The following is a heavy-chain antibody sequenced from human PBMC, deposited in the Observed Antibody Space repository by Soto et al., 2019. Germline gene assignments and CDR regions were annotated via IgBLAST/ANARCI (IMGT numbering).Heavy chain of an antibody. J-gene: IGHJ4*02. CDR2: IWYDGSNK. Sequence: GGSLRLSCAASGFTFSSYGMHWVRQAPGKGLEWVAVIWYDGSNKYYADSVKGRFTISRDNSKNTLYLQMNSLRAEDTAVYYCARNQWELIHHSPFDYWGQGTLVTVSS. CDR1: GFTFSSYG. V-gene: IGHV3-33*01. CDR3: ARNQWELIHHSPFDY. D-gene: IGHD1-26*01.